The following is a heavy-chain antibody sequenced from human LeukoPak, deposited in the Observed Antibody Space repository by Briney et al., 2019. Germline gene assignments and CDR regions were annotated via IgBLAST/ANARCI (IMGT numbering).Heavy chain of an antibody. Sequence: ASVKVSCKASGYTFTSYGISWVRQAPGQGLEGMGWISAYNGNTNYAQKLQGRVTMTTDTSTSTAYMELRSLRSDDTAVYYCARATYYYDSRGLYYFDYWGQGTLVTVSS. D-gene: IGHD3-22*01. CDR3: ARATYYYDSRGLYYFDY. J-gene: IGHJ4*02. CDR2: ISAYNGNT. V-gene: IGHV1-18*01. CDR1: GYTFTSYG.